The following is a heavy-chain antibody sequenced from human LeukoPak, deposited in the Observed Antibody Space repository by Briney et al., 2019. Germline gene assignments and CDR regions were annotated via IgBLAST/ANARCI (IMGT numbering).Heavy chain of an antibody. J-gene: IGHJ4*02. CDR3: ARDKKSGESSEIDY. CDR1: GFSVSNTY. D-gene: IGHD3-10*01. V-gene: IGHV3-66*01. Sequence: GGSLRLSCAASGFSVSNTYITWFRQAPGKGLEWVSATYADGATHYADSAKGRFTVSRDNAKNTLNLQMNSLRAEDTAVYYCARDKKSGESSEIDYWGQGTLVTVSS. CDR2: TYADGAT.